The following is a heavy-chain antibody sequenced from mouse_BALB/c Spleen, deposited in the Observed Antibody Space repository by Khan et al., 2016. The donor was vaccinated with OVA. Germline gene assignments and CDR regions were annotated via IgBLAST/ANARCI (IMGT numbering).Heavy chain of an antibody. CDR3: ARSYGSWAMDY. Sequence: EVQLQESGPSLVKPSQTLSLTCSVTGDSITSGFWNWIRQFPGNKFEYLGYITYSGNTYYNPSPKSRISIIRDTSKSQYYLQLTSVTTEDTATYYCARSYGSWAMDYWGQGTSVTVSS. J-gene: IGHJ4*01. CDR2: ITYSGNT. D-gene: IGHD1-1*01. CDR1: GDSITSGF. V-gene: IGHV3-8*02.